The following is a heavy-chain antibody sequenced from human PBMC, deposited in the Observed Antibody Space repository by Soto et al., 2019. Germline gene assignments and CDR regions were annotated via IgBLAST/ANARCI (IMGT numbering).Heavy chain of an antibody. Sequence: SVKVSCKASGGTFSSYAISWVRQAPGQGLEWMGGIIPIFGTANYAQKFQGRVTITADESTSTAYMELSSLRSEDTAVYYCARTRPGIAVAGTYWGQGTLVTVSS. D-gene: IGHD6-19*01. CDR3: ARTRPGIAVAGTY. V-gene: IGHV1-69*13. CDR1: GGTFSSYA. CDR2: IIPIFGTA. J-gene: IGHJ4*02.